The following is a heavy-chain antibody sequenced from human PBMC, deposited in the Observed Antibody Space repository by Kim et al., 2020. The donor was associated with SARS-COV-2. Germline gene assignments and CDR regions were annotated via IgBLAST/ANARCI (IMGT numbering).Heavy chain of an antibody. J-gene: IGHJ4*02. CDR3: ARDGPGY. Sequence: SDGTEHNTDSVKGRFTVSRDNAKDSLYLQMRGLRDDDTALYYCARDGPGYWGQGTLVTVSS. CDR2: SDGTE. V-gene: IGHV3-48*02.